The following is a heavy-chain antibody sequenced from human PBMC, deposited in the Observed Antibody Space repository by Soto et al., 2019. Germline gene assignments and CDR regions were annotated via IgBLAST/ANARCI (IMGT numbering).Heavy chain of an antibody. V-gene: IGHV3-30*03. CDR3: VREVTMVTTRLDC. Sequence: GGSLRLSCAASGFSFSIYGMHWVRQAPGEGLEWVAVVSSDGTNDSYADSVKGRFTISRDNSKDTLFLQMNSLRQEDTAVYYCVREVTMVTTRLDCWGQGTLVTVSS. CDR1: GFSFSIYG. J-gene: IGHJ4*02. CDR2: VSSDGTND. D-gene: IGHD4-17*01.